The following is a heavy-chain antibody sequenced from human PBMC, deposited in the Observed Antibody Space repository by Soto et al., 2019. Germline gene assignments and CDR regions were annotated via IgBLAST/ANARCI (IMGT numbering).Heavy chain of an antibody. CDR2: INNNGNT. J-gene: IGHJ4*02. D-gene: IGHD6-13*01. Sequence: QVQLQASGPGLVKPSQTLSLTCTVSGGSISSGGYYWSWIRQPPGKGLEWIGYINNNGNTYYNPSLKSRVTISVDTSKNQFSLNLCSVTAADKSVYYSARVPPDLDSSTWYPYYFDYWGQGTLVTVAS. CDR1: GGSISSGGYY. V-gene: IGHV4-30-4*01. CDR3: ARVPPDLDSSTWYPYYFDY.